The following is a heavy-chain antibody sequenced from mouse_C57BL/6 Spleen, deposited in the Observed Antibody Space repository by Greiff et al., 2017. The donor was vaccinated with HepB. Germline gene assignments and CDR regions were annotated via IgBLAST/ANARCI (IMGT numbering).Heavy chain of an antibody. CDR1: GYTFTDYE. V-gene: IGHV1-15*01. J-gene: IGHJ1*03. CDR3: TRCYDGYYDWYFDV. Sequence: VQLQQSGAELVRPGASVTLSCKASGYTFTDYEMHWVKQTPVHGLEWIGAIDPETGGTAYNQKFKGKAILTADKSSSTAYMELSSLTSEDSAVYYCTRCYDGYYDWYFDVWGTGTTVTVSS. D-gene: IGHD2-3*01. CDR2: IDPETGGT.